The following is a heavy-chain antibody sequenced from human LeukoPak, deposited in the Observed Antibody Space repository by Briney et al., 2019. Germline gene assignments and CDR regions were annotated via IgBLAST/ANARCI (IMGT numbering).Heavy chain of an antibody. D-gene: IGHD4-23*01. Sequence: GGSLRLSCAASGFTVSSNYMSWVRQAPGKGLEWVSVIYSGGSTYYADSVKGRFTISRDNSKNTLYLQMNSLRAEDTAVYYCARPSRVVTPKNYYYGMDVWGQGTTVTVSS. CDR1: GFTVSSNY. CDR3: ARPSRVVTPKNYYYGMDV. V-gene: IGHV3-66*04. CDR2: IYSGGST. J-gene: IGHJ6*02.